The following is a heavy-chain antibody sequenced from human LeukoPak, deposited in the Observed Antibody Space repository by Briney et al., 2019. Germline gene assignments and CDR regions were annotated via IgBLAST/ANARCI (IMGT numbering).Heavy chain of an antibody. CDR1: GYSISSGYY. CDR3: AREHDYGDLRWFDP. J-gene: IGHJ5*02. Sequence: SETLSLTCTVSGYSISSGYYWGWIRQPPGKGLEWIGSIYHSGSTYYNPSLKSRVTTSVDTSKNQFSLKLSSVTAADTAVYYCAREHDYGDLRWFDPWGQGTLVTVSS. V-gene: IGHV4-38-2*02. CDR2: IYHSGST. D-gene: IGHD4-17*01.